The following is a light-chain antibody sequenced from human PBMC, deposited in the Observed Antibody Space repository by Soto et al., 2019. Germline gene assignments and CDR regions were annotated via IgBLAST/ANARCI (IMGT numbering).Light chain of an antibody. CDR1: SSNIGSNY. CDR2: RAS. Sequence: QSVLTQPPSASGTPGQRVTISCSGSSSNIGSNYVYWYQQVPGTAPRLLLYRASQRPSGVPDRFSGSKSGTSASLAISGLRSEDEADYYCAAFDDTRNGLVFGGGTKLTVL. CDR3: AAFDDTRNGLV. J-gene: IGLJ2*01. V-gene: IGLV1-47*01.